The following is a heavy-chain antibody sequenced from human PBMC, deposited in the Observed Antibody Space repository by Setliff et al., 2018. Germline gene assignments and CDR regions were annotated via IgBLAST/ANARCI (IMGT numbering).Heavy chain of an antibody. Sequence: SETLSLTCAVYGGSFSGNYWSWVRQPPGKGLEWIGEIIHSGSTNHNPSLKSRVTISVDTSKTQFSLNLSSVTAAYTAMYYCARVPNFWSGYLDYWGQGTLVTVSS. D-gene: IGHD3-3*01. V-gene: IGHV4-34*12. J-gene: IGHJ4*02. CDR1: GGSFSGNY. CDR2: IIHSGST. CDR3: ARVPNFWSGYLDY.